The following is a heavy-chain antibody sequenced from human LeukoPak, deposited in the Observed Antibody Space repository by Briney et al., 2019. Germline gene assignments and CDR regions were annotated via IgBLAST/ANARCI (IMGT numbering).Heavy chain of an antibody. J-gene: IGHJ5*02. CDR3: ARMLADTAMVNWFDP. V-gene: IGHV4-34*01. Sequence: PSETLSLTCAVYGGSFSGYYWSWIRQPPGKGLEWIGEINHSGNTNYNPSLKSRVTISVDTSKNQFSLKLSSVTAADTAVYYCARMLADTAMVNWFDPWGQGTLVTVSS. CDR1: GGSFSGYY. CDR2: INHSGNT. D-gene: IGHD5-18*01.